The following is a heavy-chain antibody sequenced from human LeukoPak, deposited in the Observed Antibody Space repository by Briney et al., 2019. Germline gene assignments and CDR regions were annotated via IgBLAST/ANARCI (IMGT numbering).Heavy chain of an antibody. J-gene: IGHJ4*02. V-gene: IGHV3-30*02. CDR1: GFTFSSYG. CDR2: IRYDGSSK. D-gene: IGHD5-18*01. CDR3: AKDLGTAIDY. Sequence: GGSLRLSCAASGFTFSSYGMHWVRQAPGKGLEWVAFIRYDGSSKYYADSVKGRFTISRDNSKNTPYLRMNSLRAEDTAVYYCAKDLGTAIDYWGQGTLVTVSS.